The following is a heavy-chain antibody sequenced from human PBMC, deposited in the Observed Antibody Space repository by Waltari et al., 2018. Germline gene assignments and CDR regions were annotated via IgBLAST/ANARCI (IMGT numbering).Heavy chain of an antibody. Sequence: EVQLLESGGGLVQPGGSLRLSCAASGFTFSSYAMRWVRQSPGKGLEWVSAISGSGGSTYYADSVKGRFTISRDNSKNTLYLQMNSLRAEDTAVYYCAKGKGIAAAEDYYGMDVWGQGTTVTVSS. CDR2: ISGSGGST. D-gene: IGHD6-13*01. CDR1: GFTFSSYA. CDR3: AKGKGIAAAEDYYGMDV. V-gene: IGHV3-23*01. J-gene: IGHJ6*02.